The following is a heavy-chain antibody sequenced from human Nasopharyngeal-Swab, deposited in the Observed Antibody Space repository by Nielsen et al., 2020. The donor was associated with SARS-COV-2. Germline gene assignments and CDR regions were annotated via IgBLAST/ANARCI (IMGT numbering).Heavy chain of an antibody. V-gene: IGHV3-30*18. Sequence: GESLKISCAASGFTFSSYGMHWVRQAPGKGLEWVAVISYDGSNKYYADSVKGRFTISRDNSKNTLYLQMNSLRAEDTAVYYRAKVGDIVATISAFDYWGQGTLVTVSS. CDR1: GFTFSSYG. D-gene: IGHD5-12*01. J-gene: IGHJ4*02. CDR3: AKVGDIVATISAFDY. CDR2: ISYDGSNK.